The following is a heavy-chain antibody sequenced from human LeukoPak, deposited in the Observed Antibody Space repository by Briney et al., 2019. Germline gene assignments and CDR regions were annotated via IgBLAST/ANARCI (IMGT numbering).Heavy chain of an antibody. CDR2: ICYSGST. V-gene: IGHV4-59*01. Sequence: SETLSLTCTVSGGSLSSYYWSWVRQPPGHGLEWIGYICYSGSTNNNPSLKSRVTISVDTSKNQFSLKLRSVTPADTAVYYCARITMIGNWVDPWGEGTLVTVSS. CDR1: GGSLSSYY. CDR3: ARITMIGNWVDP. J-gene: IGHJ5*02. D-gene: IGHD3-22*01.